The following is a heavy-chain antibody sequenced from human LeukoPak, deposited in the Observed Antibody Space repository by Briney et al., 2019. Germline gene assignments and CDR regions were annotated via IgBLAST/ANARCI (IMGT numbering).Heavy chain of an antibody. Sequence: ASVKVSCKASGYTFTSYDINWVRQAPGQGLEWMGRIIPILGIANYAQKFQGRVTITADKSTSTAYMELSSLRSEDTAVYYCARDREIPAAAGGSPLYYFDYWGQGTLVTVSS. CDR2: IIPILGIA. D-gene: IGHD6-13*01. CDR1: GYTFTSYD. V-gene: IGHV1-69*04. CDR3: ARDREIPAAAGGSPLYYFDY. J-gene: IGHJ4*02.